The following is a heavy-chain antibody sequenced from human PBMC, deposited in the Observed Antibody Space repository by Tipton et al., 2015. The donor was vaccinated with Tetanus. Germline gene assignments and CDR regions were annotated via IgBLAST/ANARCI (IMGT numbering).Heavy chain of an antibody. CDR1: GYPFISYT. J-gene: IGHJ4*02. V-gene: IGHV1-3*01. Sequence: QVQLVQSGPEVKKPGASVKVSCKASGYPFISYTMHWVRQAPGQGLEWMGCINGANGNTRYSQKFQDRVTISRDTSASTGYMDLSSLRSEDSAVYYCARVVRGSGSHIRAVDYWGQGTLVTVSS. D-gene: IGHD3-10*01. CDR3: ARVVRGSGSHIRAVDY. CDR2: INGANGNT.